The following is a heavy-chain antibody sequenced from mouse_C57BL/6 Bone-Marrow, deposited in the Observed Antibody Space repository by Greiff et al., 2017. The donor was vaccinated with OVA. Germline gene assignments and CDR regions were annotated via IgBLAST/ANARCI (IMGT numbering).Heavy chain of an antibody. J-gene: IGHJ1*03. CDR1: GYTFTSYW. CDR2: IHPNSGST. CDR3: ARPGNYAWYFDV. Sequence: QVQLQQPGAELVKPGASVKLSCKASGYTFTSYWMHWVKQRPGQDLEWIGMIHPNSGSTNYNEKFKSKATLTVDKSSSTAYMQLSSLTSEDSAVYYGARPGNYAWYFDVWGTGTTFTVSS. V-gene: IGHV1-64*01. D-gene: IGHD2-1*01.